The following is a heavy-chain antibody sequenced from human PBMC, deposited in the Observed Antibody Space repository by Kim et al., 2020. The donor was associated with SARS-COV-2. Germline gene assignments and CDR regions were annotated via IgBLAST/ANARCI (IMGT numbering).Heavy chain of an antibody. J-gene: IGHJ4*02. Sequence: ADTGKGRFTIPRDISKSTMYLQMNSVRAEDTAIYYCAKRGATAWYFFDHWGQGTLVTVSS. D-gene: IGHD1-26*01. V-gene: IGHV3-23*01. CDR3: AKRGATAWYFFDH.